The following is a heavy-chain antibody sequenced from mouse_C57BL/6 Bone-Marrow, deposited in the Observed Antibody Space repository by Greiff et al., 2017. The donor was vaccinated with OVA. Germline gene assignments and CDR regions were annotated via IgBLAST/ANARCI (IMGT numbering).Heavy chain of an antibody. V-gene: IGHV5-4*01. D-gene: IGHD2-4*01. CDR3: ARDDRDYDVHWYFDV. CDR2: ISDGGSYT. CDR1: GFTFSSYA. Sequence: EVKLVESGGGLVKPGGSLKLSCAASGFTFSSYAMSWVRQTPEKRLEWVATISDGGSYTYYPDNVKGRFTISRDNAKNNLYLQMSHLKSEDTAMYYCARDDRDYDVHWYFDVWGTGTTVTVSS. J-gene: IGHJ1*03.